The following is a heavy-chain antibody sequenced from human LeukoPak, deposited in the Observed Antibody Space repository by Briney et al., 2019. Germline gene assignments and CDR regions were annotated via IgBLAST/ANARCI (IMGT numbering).Heavy chain of an antibody. CDR3: ATDPLGTRPYFDY. CDR1: GFTFSSYA. CDR2: ISYDGSNK. D-gene: IGHD1-1*01. V-gene: IGHV3-30*04. J-gene: IGHJ4*02. Sequence: PGGSLRLSCAASGFTFSSYAMHWVRQAPGKGLEWVAVISYDGSNKYYADSVKGRFTISRDNSKNTLYLQMNSLRAEDTAVYYCATDPLGTRPYFDYWGQGTLVTVSS.